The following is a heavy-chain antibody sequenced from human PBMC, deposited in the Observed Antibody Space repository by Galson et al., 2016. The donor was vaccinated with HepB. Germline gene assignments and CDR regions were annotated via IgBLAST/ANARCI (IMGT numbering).Heavy chain of an antibody. D-gene: IGHD4-11*01. J-gene: IGHJ4*02. Sequence: SLRLSCAVSGFTFRSYTMNWVRQAPGKGLEWVSSISGGRSYIYYADSVKGRFTISRDNAKNSLYLQMNSLSAEDTAVYYCTGRHSDLYYSDYWGQGTLVTIAS. CDR3: TGRHSDLYYSDY. CDR2: ISGGRSYI. CDR1: GFTFRSYT. V-gene: IGHV3-21*01.